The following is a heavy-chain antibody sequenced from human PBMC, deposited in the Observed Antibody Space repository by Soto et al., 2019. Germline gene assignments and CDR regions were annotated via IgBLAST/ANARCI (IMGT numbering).Heavy chain of an antibody. CDR3: AGRRADSYYYSGMDV. CDR2: MNPNSGNT. V-gene: IGHV1-8*01. J-gene: IGHJ6*02. Sequence: ASVKVSCKAPGYTFTSYDINWVRQATGQGLEWMGWMNPNSGNTGYAQKFQGRVTMTRNTSISTAYMELSSLRSEDTAVYYCAGRRADSYYYSGMDVWGQGTTVTVSS. D-gene: IGHD6-25*01. CDR1: GYTFTSYD.